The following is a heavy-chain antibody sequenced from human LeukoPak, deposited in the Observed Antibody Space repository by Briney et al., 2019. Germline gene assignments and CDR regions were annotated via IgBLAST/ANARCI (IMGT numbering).Heavy chain of an antibody. V-gene: IGHV4-59*01. J-gene: IGHJ4*02. CDR1: GGSISSYY. CDR2: IYYSGST. Sequence: SETLSLTCTVSGGSISSYYWSWIRQPPGKGLEWIGYIYYSGSTNYNPSLKSRVTISVDTSKNQFSLKLSSVTAADTAVYYCAGDGYSSSWYYFDYWGQGTLVTVSS. D-gene: IGHD6-13*01. CDR3: AGDGYSSSWYYFDY.